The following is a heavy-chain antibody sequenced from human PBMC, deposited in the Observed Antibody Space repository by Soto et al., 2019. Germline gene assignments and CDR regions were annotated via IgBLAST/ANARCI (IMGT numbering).Heavy chain of an antibody. V-gene: IGHV1-3*01. CDR3: ARGASPLIDY. CDR1: GYTFTSYA. J-gene: IGHJ4*02. D-gene: IGHD1-26*01. Sequence: QVQLVQSEAEVKKPGASVKVSCKASGYTFTSYAMHWGRQAPGQRLEWMGWINAGNVNTKYSQKFQGRVTIIRDTSASTAYMELSSLRSEDTAVYYCARGASPLIDYWGQGTLVTVSS. CDR2: INAGNVNT.